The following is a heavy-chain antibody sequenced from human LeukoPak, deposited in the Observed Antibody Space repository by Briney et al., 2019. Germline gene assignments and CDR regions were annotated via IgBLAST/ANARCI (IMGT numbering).Heavy chain of an antibody. CDR3: AAVKTYYYDTSGYYFPLNAFDI. D-gene: IGHD3-22*01. V-gene: IGHV1-24*01. J-gene: IGHJ3*02. Sequence: ASVKVSCKVSGYTLAELSMHWVRQAPGKGLEWMGGFDPEDGETIYAQKFQGRVTMTEDTSTDTAYMELSSLRSEDTAVYYCAAVKTYYYDTSGYYFPLNAFDIWGQGTMVTVSS. CDR2: FDPEDGET. CDR1: GYTLAELS.